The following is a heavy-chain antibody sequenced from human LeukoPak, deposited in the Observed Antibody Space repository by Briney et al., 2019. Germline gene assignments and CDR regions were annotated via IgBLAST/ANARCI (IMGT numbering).Heavy chain of an antibody. CDR3: AGLRFRAAFDI. CDR1: GGSISSSRYY. D-gene: IGHD3-3*01. J-gene: IGHJ3*02. Sequence: SETLSLTCTVSGGSISSSRYYWGWLRQPPGKGLEWIGSIYYSGSTYYNPSLKSRVTISVDTSKNQFSLKLSSVTAADTAVYYCAGLRFRAAFDIWGQGTMVTVSS. V-gene: IGHV4-39*01. CDR2: IYYSGST.